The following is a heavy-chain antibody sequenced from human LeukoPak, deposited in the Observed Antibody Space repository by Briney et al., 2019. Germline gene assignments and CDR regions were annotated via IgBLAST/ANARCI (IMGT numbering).Heavy chain of an antibody. J-gene: IGHJ4*02. V-gene: IGHV3-9*01. D-gene: IGHD5-18*01. CDR2: ISWNSGSI. CDR1: GFTFDDYA. CDR3: AKDIRGYSYGYVFDY. Sequence: GGSLRLSCAASGFTFDDYAMHWVRQAPGKGLEWVSGISWNSGSIGYADSVKGRFTISRDNAKNSLYLQMNSLRAEDTALYHCAKDIRGYSYGYVFDYWGQGTLVTVSS.